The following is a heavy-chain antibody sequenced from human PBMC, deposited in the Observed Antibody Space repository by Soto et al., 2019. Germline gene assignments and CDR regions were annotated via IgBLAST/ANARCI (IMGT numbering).Heavy chain of an antibody. CDR2: ISGSGGST. CDR3: AKDWAYYYDSSGYPDY. Sequence: SRSCAGCGCNFSSYAMSWFRQDPGKGLEWVSAISGSGGSTYYADSVKGRFTISRDNSKNTLYLQMNSLRAEDTAVYYCAKDWAYYYDSSGYPDYWGQGTLVTVSS. J-gene: IGHJ4*02. V-gene: IGHV3-23*01. CDR1: GCNFSSYA. D-gene: IGHD3-22*01.